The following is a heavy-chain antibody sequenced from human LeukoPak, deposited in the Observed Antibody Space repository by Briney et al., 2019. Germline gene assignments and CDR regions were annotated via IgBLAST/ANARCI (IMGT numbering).Heavy chain of an antibody. CDR1: GGSFSGYY. CDR2: TNHSGST. V-gene: IGHV4-34*01. CDR3: ARVLVYVDVRHYFDY. D-gene: IGHD4-17*01. J-gene: IGHJ4*02. Sequence: KPSETLSLTCAVYGGSFSGYYWSWIRQPPGKGLEWIGETNHSGSTNYNPSLKSRVTISVDASKNQFSLKLSSVTAADTAVYYCARVLVYVDVRHYFDYWAREPWSPSPQ.